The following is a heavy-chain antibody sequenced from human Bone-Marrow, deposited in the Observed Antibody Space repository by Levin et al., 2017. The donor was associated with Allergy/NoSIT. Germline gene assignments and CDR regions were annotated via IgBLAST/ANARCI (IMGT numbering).Heavy chain of an antibody. CDR3: ARDLWGSWFNYFDY. V-gene: IGHV3-7*01. CDR2: IKQDGSEK. Sequence: GGSLRLSCAASGFTFSSYWMSWVRQAPGKGLEWVANIKQDGSEKYYVDSVKGRFTISRDNAKNSLYLQMNSLRAEDTAVYYCARDLWGSWFNYFDYWGQGTLVTVSS. CDR1: GFTFSSYW. J-gene: IGHJ4*02. D-gene: IGHD6-13*01.